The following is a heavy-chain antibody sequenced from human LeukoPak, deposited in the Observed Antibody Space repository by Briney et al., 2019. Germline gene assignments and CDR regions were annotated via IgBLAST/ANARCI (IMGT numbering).Heavy chain of an antibody. D-gene: IGHD2-15*01. Sequence: PWGSLRLSCAASGFSFSDYYMSWIRQAPGKGLEWVSYISSTSSHTNYAGSVKGRFTISRDNAKNSLYLQMSLLRAEDTAVYYCARGGFNDYWGQGTLVTVSS. V-gene: IGHV3-11*05. J-gene: IGHJ4*02. CDR1: GFSFSDYY. CDR2: ISSTSSHT. CDR3: ARGGFNDY.